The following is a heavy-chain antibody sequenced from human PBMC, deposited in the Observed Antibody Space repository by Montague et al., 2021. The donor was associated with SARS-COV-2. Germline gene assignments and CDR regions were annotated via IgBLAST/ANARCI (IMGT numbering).Heavy chain of an antibody. D-gene: IGHD4-23*01. CDR1: GGSFSGYY. V-gene: IGHV4-34*01. Sequence: SETLSLTCAVYGGSFSGYYRTWIRQSPGKGLEWIAEINHSGTTNXNFNPSLRGRVTISVDTSKSQFSLKLSSVTAADTGVYYCARWDPQTLTLIGLRGKSASDYWGQGTLVTVSS. CDR2: INHSGTT. J-gene: IGHJ4*02. CDR3: ARWDPQTLTLIGLRGKSASDY.